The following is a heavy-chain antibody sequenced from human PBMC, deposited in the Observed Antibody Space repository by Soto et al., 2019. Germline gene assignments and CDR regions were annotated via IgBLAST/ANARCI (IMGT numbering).Heavy chain of an antibody. CDR3: ARDVVGYCSGGSCYEVDY. Sequence: QVQLVESGGGVVQPGRSLRLSCTVSGFTFSTYAMHWVRQAPGKGLEWVAVISHDGSNKYYADSVKGRFTISRDNSKNTXYLHMNSLRAEDTAVYYCARDVVGYCSGGSCYEVDYWGQGTLVIVSS. J-gene: IGHJ4*02. D-gene: IGHD2-15*01. CDR2: ISHDGSNK. CDR1: GFTFSTYA. V-gene: IGHV3-30-3*01.